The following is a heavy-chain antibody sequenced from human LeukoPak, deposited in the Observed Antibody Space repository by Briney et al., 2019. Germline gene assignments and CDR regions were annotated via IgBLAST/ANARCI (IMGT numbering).Heavy chain of an antibody. CDR1: GFSFSNYA. D-gene: IGHD4-17*01. J-gene: IGHJ3*02. Sequence: PGGSLRLSCAASGFSFSNYAMSWVRQAPGEGLEWVSVIYSGGSTYYADSVKGRFTTSRDNSKNTLYLQMNSLRAEDTAVYYCARAGYGDKRSAFDIWGQGTVVTVSS. V-gene: IGHV3-23*03. CDR2: IYSGGST. CDR3: ARAGYGDKRSAFDI.